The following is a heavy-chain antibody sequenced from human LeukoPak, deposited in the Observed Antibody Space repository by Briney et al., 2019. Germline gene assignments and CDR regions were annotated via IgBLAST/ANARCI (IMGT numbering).Heavy chain of an antibody. Sequence: PGGSLRLSCAASGFTFSSYWMSWVRQAPGKGLEWVAQIKQDGSEKYYVDSVKGRFTVSRDNAKNSLYLQMNSLRAEDTAVYYCAKPAEDSSWYYFDYWGQGTLVTVSS. V-gene: IGHV3-7*03. CDR1: GFTFSSYW. CDR2: IKQDGSEK. CDR3: AKPAEDSSWYYFDY. J-gene: IGHJ4*02. D-gene: IGHD6-13*01.